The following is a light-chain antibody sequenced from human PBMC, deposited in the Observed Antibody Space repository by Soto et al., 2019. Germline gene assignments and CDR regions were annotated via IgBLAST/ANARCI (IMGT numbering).Light chain of an antibody. CDR3: QQYNIYPWT. V-gene: IGKV1-5*03. CDR1: QSINSW. Sequence: DIQMTQSPSTLSASVGDRVTITCRASQSINSWLAWYQQKPGKAPKRLIYKASSLESGVPSRFSGSGSGTEFTLTISSLQPDDFATYYCQQYNIYPWTFGQGTKVEIK. J-gene: IGKJ1*01. CDR2: KAS.